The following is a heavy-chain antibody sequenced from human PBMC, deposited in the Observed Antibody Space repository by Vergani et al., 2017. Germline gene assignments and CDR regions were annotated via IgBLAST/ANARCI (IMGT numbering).Heavy chain of an antibody. CDR1: GFTFSSYG. Sequence: QVQLVESGGGVVQPGGSLRLSCAASGFTFSSYGMHWVRQAPGKGLEWVAVIWYDGSNKYYADSVKGRFTISRDNSKNTLYLQMNSLRAEDTAVYYCARGSGKKEGQLYYWGQGTLVTVSS. V-gene: IGHV3-33*01. D-gene: IGHD6-25*01. CDR2: IWYDGSNK. CDR3: ARGSGKKEGQLYY. J-gene: IGHJ4*02.